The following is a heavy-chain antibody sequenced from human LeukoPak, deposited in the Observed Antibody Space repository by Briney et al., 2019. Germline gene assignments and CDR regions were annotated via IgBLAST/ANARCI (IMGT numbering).Heavy chain of an antibody. CDR2: IYYSGST. J-gene: IGHJ5*02. D-gene: IGHD2-2*01. Sequence: SETLPLTCTVSGGSLSSYYWSWIRQPPGKGLEWIGYIYYSGSTNYNPSLTSRVTISLDTSKNQFSLKLSSVTAADTAVYYCARDGVRYCSSTSCYGLGWFDPWGQGTLVTVSS. V-gene: IGHV4-59*01. CDR1: GGSLSSYY. CDR3: ARDGVRYCSSTSCYGLGWFDP.